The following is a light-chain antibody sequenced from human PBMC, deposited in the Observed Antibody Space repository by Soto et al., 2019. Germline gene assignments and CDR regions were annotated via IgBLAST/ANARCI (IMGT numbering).Light chain of an antibody. CDR2: DVS. V-gene: IGKV3-11*01. J-gene: IGKJ3*01. CDR3: QQRSNWPRFT. Sequence: EIVLTQSPATLSLSPGERATLSCRASQSVSSYLAWYQQKPGQAPRLLIYDVSNRATGIPARFSGSGSGTDFTLTISSPEPEDFAVYYCQQRSNWPRFTFGPGTKVDIK. CDR1: QSVSSY.